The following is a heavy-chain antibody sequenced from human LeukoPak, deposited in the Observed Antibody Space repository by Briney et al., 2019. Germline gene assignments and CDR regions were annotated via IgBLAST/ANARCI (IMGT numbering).Heavy chain of an antibody. CDR2: IKSKTDGGTT. CDR1: GFTFSNAW. Sequence: GGSLRLSCAASGFTFSNAWMSWVRQAPGKGLEWVGRIKSKTDGGTTDYAAPVKGRFTISRDDSKNTLYLQMNSLKTEDTAVYYCTTSSQYYDFWSGYYDAFDIWGQGTMVTVSS. J-gene: IGHJ3*02. CDR3: TTSSQYYDFWSGYYDAFDI. D-gene: IGHD3-3*01. V-gene: IGHV3-15*01.